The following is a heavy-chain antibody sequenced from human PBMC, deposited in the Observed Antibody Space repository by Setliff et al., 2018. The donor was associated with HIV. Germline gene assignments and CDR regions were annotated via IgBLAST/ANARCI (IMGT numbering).Heavy chain of an antibody. Sequence: PSETLSLTCSVSGDSLIGHWWWSWIRQPPGRGLEWTGNIHYSGTTHYDPSLRSRVTISVDTSKNQVSLKLRSVTAADTAVYYCARHNCGTTACYGVVVWGPGTMVTVSS. CDR3: ARHNCGTTACYGVVV. D-gene: IGHD2-2*01. CDR1: GDSLIGHW. J-gene: IGHJ3*01. CDR2: IHYSGTT. V-gene: IGHV4-59*11.